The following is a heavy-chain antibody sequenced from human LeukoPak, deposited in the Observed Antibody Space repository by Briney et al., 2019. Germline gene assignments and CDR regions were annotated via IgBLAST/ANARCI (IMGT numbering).Heavy chain of an antibody. CDR1: GYTFTSYA. Sequence: ASVKFSCKASGYTFTSYAMNWVRQAPGQGLEWMGWINTNTGNPTYAQGFTGRFVFSLDTSVSTAYLQISSLKAEDTAVYYCAIPPYGSGSYYPEYFQHWGQGTLVTVSS. J-gene: IGHJ1*01. V-gene: IGHV7-4-1*02. CDR2: INTNTGNP. D-gene: IGHD3-10*01. CDR3: AIPPYGSGSYYPEYFQH.